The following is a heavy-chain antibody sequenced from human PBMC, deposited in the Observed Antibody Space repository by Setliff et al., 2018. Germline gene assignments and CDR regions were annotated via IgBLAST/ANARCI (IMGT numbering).Heavy chain of an antibody. Sequence: PGGSLRLSCAASGFTFSDYYMTWIRQAPGKGLEWVSYISRGGNTIYYADSVRGRFTISRDNAKNSLFPQMNSLRAEDTAVYYCARVGVPAVGLYFDYWGQGTLVTVSS. D-gene: IGHD2-8*01. V-gene: IGHV3-11*01. CDR3: ARVGVPAVGLYFDY. J-gene: IGHJ4*02. CDR1: GFTFSDYY. CDR2: ISRGGNTI.